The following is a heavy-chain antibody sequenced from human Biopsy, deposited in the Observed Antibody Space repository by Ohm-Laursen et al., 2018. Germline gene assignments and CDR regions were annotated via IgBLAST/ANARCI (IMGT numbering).Heavy chain of an antibody. CDR3: ARDYDTSGYYYVS. V-gene: IGHV4-39*01. J-gene: IGHJ5*02. CDR1: WGSISNNNYY. D-gene: IGHD3-22*01. CDR2: IFYRGST. Sequence: PSETLSFTCAVSWGSISNNNYYWGWFRQPPGKGLEWIGSIFYRGSTHYKPSLKSRVNISVDTSKNQFSLKLNSVTAADTAVYYCARDYDTSGYYYVSWGQGTLVTVSS.